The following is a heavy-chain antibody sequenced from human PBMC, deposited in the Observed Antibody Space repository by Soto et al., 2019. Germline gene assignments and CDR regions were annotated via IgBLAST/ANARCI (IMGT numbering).Heavy chain of an antibody. CDR2: IIPILGIA. Sequence: SVKVSCKASGGTFSSYTISWVRQAPGQGLEWMGRIIPILGIANYAQKFQGRVTITADKSTSTAYMELSSLRSEDTAVYYCARDLSLDAIFGVVINWFDPWGQGTLVTVSS. CDR3: ARDLSLDAIFGVVINWFDP. CDR1: GGTFSSYT. V-gene: IGHV1-69*04. D-gene: IGHD3-3*01. J-gene: IGHJ5*02.